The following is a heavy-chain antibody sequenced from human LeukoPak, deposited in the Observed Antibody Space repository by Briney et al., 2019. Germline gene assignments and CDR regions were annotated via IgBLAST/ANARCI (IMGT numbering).Heavy chain of an antibody. CDR1: GFTFSSYV. CDR2: ISGSGGST. Sequence: GGSLRLSCAASGFTFSSYVMHWVRQAPGKGLEWVSAISGSGGSTYYADSVKGRFTISRDNSKNTLYLQMNSLRAEDTAVYYCAKAVLLWFGDKEDWFDPWGQGILVTVSS. D-gene: IGHD3-10*01. CDR3: AKAVLLWFGDKEDWFDP. V-gene: IGHV3-23*01. J-gene: IGHJ5*02.